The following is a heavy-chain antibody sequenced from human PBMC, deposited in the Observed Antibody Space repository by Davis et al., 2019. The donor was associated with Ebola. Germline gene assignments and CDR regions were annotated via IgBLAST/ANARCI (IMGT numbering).Heavy chain of an antibody. D-gene: IGHD3-22*01. CDR1: GGSISRGGSY. CDR3: ARDLRYDSSGYDYYYYMDV. CDR2: IYYSGST. J-gene: IGHJ6*03. V-gene: IGHV4-31*03. Sequence: PSETLSLTYTVSGGSISRGGSYWTWIRQHPGKGLEWIGYIYYSGSTYYKPSLKSRVTISLDTSKNQFSLNLYSVTAADTAVYYCARDLRYDSSGYDYYYYMDVWGKGTTVTVSS.